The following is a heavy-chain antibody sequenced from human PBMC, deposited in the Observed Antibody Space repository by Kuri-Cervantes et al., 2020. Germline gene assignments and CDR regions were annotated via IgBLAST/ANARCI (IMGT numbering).Heavy chain of an antibody. CDR2: IKSKAEGGTT. CDR1: GFTISNAW. D-gene: IGHD1-26*01. Sequence: GGSLRLSCAASGFTISNAWMSWVRQAPGKGLEWVGRIKSKAEGGTTDYAALVKGRFTISRDTSRNTLYLQMNSLRTEDTAVYYCTTDKWDSYYYYYMDVWGKGTTVTVSS. V-gene: IGHV3-15*01. J-gene: IGHJ6*03. CDR3: TTDKWDSYYYYYMDV.